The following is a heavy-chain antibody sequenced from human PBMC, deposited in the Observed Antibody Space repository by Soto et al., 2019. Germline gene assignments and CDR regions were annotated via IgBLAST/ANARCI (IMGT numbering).Heavy chain of an antibody. Sequence: ASVKVSCKASGGTFSSYAISWVRQAPGQGLEWMGGIIPIFGTANYAQKFQGRVTITADESTSTAYMELSSLRSEDTAVYYCARALVGPAAIFYYYYGMDVWGQGTTVTVSS. V-gene: IGHV1-69*13. J-gene: IGHJ6*02. CDR2: IIPIFGTA. CDR1: GGTFSSYA. CDR3: ARALVGPAAIFYYYYGMDV. D-gene: IGHD2-2*01.